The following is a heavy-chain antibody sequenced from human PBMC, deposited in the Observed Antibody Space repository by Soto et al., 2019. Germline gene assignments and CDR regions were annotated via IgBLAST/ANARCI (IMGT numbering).Heavy chain of an antibody. V-gene: IGHV1-18*01. CDR1: GYSFSTYG. D-gene: IGHD2-8*01. CDR2: ISGYNGDT. CDR3: AKNGHPPYYYYGMDV. Sequence: QGQLVQSGAEVKQPGASVKVSCNASGYSFSTYGISWVRQAPGQGLEWMGWISGYNGDTNYAQKFQGRVTMTIDTSTTTAYLELRRLTYDDTAVYFCAKNGHPPYYYYGMDVWGQGTTVTVSS. J-gene: IGHJ6*02.